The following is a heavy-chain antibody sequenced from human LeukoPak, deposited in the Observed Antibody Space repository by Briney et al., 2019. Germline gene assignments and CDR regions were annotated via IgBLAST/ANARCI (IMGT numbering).Heavy chain of an antibody. D-gene: IGHD3-3*01. V-gene: IGHV4-39*01. CDR1: GGSISSSSYY. Sequence: SETLSLTCTVSGGSISSSSYYWGWIRQPPGKGLEWIGSIYYSGSTYYNPSLKSRVTISVDTSKNQFSLKLGSVTAADTAVYYCARRAITIFGVVNFDYWGQGTLVTVSS. CDR3: ARRAITIFGVVNFDY. CDR2: IYYSGST. J-gene: IGHJ4*02.